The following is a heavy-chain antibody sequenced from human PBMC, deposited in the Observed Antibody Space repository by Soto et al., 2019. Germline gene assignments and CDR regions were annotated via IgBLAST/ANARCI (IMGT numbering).Heavy chain of an antibody. V-gene: IGHV4-31*03. Sequence: QVQLQESGPGLVKPSQTLSLTCTVSGGSISSGGYYWSWIRQHPGQGLEWIGYIYYSVSNYYKPFLKSRVNISDDTSKNQFSLKLSSGTAADTAVYYCARDLGYCSGGSCRDYWGQGTLVTVSS. J-gene: IGHJ4*02. D-gene: IGHD2-15*01. CDR2: IYYSVSN. CDR3: ARDLGYCSGGSCRDY. CDR1: GGSISSGGYY.